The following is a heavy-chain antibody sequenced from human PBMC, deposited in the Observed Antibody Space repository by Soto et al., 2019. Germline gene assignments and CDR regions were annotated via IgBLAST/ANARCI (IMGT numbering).Heavy chain of an antibody. J-gene: IGHJ4*02. CDR2: IYYSGST. V-gene: IGHV4-30-4*01. CDR1: GGSISSGDYY. Sequence: QVQLQESGPGLVKPSQTLSLTCTVSGGSISSGDYYWSWIRQPPGKGLEWIGYIYYSGSTYYNPYLKRRVTISVDTARNEFALKLGSVTAAETAVYFCARVGGCGATTIVYWVEGTLATFYS. CDR3: ARVGGCGATTIVY. D-gene: IGHD3-10*01.